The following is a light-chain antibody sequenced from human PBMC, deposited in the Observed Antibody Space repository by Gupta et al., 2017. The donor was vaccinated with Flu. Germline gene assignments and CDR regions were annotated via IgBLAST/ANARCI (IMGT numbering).Light chain of an antibody. V-gene: IGLV2-11*01. CDR1: SNDVGGSNR. CDR2: DVT. J-gene: IGLJ1*01. CDR3: SSHAGRVTWV. Sequence: QSAPTQPRSVSGSPGPSVTISCTGSSNDVGGSNRVSWYQQRPGKAPKLILYDVTERPSGVPDRFSGSKSGNTASLTISGPQADDEADYYCSSHAGRVTWVFGTGTTVTVL.